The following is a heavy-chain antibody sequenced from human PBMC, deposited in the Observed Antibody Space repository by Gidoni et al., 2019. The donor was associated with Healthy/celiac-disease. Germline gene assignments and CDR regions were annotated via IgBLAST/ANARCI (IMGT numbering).Heavy chain of an antibody. CDR2: ISSSGSTI. J-gene: IGHJ6*02. V-gene: IGHV3-48*03. D-gene: IGHD3-3*01. Sequence: EVQLVESGGGLVQPGGSLRLSCAASGCPFSSYAMNGVRQAPGKGLEWSSYISSSGSTIYYADSVKGRFTISRDNAKNSLYLQMNSLRAEDTAVYYCARGGGGYDFWSGDGREWNGMDVWGQGTTVTVSS. CDR3: ARGGGGYDFWSGDGREWNGMDV. CDR1: GCPFSSYA.